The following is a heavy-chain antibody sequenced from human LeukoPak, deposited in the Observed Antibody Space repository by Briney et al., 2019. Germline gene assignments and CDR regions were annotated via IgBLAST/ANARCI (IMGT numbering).Heavy chain of an antibody. Sequence: SETLSLTCAVSGGSISSGGYSWSWIRQPPGKGLEWIGYIYHSGSTYYNPSLKSRVTISVDRSKNQFSLKLSSVTAADTAVYYCARASGSYYELWFDPWGQGTLVTVSS. J-gene: IGHJ5*02. D-gene: IGHD1-26*01. V-gene: IGHV4-30-2*01. CDR1: GGSISSGGYS. CDR2: IYHSGST. CDR3: ARASGSYYELWFDP.